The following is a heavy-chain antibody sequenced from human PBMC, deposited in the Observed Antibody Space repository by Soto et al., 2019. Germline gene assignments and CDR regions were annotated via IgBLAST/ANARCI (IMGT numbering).Heavy chain of an antibody. V-gene: IGHV3-30-3*01. CDR3: ASEPAIVVVPATVIP. D-gene: IGHD2-2*01. CDR1: GFTFSSYA. Sequence: PGGSLRLSCAASGFTFSSYAMHWVRQAPGKGLEWVAVISYDGSNKYYADTVKGRFTISRDNSKNKLYLQKNSLRAEDTAVYYCASEPAIVVVPATVIPWGQGTLVTVSS. CDR2: ISYDGSNK. J-gene: IGHJ5*02.